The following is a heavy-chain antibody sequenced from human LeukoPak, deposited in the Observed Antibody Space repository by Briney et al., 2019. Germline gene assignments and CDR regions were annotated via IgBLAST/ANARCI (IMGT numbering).Heavy chain of an antibody. CDR1: GGSISSDY. CDR2: IHTSGYT. CDR3: AGDPTTVTKGLEI. Sequence: SETLSLTCTVSGGSISSDYWNWIRQPAGKGLEWIGRIHTSGYTNYNPSLKSRVTMSADTSKNQVSLKLSSVTAADAAVYFCAGDPTTVTKGLEIWGQGTMVTVSS. D-gene: IGHD4-17*01. V-gene: IGHV4-4*07. J-gene: IGHJ3*02.